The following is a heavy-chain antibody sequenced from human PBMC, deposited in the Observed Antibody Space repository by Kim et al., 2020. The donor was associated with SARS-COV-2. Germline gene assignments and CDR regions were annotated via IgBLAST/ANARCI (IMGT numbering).Heavy chain of an antibody. CDR3: ARGAGGGNSKNNWFDP. Sequence: SETLSLTCTVSGGSISNPSYYWSWIRQHPGKGLEWIGYIYYSGNTYYNPSLKSRVTISVDTSKNQFSLKLNSVTAADTAVYYCARGAGGGNSKNNWFDPWGQGTLVTVSS. CDR2: IYYSGNT. D-gene: IGHD2-21*02. CDR1: GGSISNPSYY. J-gene: IGHJ5*02. V-gene: IGHV4-31*03.